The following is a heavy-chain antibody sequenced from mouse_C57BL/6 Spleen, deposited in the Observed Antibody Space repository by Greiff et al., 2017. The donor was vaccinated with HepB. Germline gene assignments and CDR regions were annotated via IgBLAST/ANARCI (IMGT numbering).Heavy chain of an antibody. Sequence: VQRVESDAELVKPGASVKISCKVSGYTFTDHTIHWMKQRPEQGLEWIGYIYPRDGSTKYNEKFKGKATLTADKSSSTAYMQLNSLTSEDSAVYFCASPLITTVVAFDYWGQGTTLTVSS. CDR2: IYPRDGST. CDR1: GYTFTDHT. CDR3: ASPLITTVVAFDY. D-gene: IGHD1-1*01. J-gene: IGHJ2*01. V-gene: IGHV1-78*01.